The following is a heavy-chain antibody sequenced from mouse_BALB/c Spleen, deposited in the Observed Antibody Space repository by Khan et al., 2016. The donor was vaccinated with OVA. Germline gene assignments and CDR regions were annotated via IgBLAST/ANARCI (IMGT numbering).Heavy chain of an antibody. CDR2: IWSDGST. CDR1: GFSLTNYG. V-gene: IGHV2-6-1*01. CDR3: ARQPYYHYNIMDY. Sequence: QVQLKESGPGLVAPSQSLSITCTISGFSLTNYGVHWIRQPPGKGLEWLVGIWSDGSTTYNSALKSRLTITKDNSKSQVFLQMKSLQTDDTAIYFCARQPYYHYNIMDYWGQGTSVTVSS. D-gene: IGHD2-10*01. J-gene: IGHJ4*01.